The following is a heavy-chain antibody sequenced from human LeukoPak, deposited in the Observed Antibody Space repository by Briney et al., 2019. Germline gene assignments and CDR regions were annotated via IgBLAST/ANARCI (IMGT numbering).Heavy chain of an antibody. Sequence: SETPSLTCTVSGASISPYYWGWIRQPPGKGLEWIGSIYHSGSTYYNPSLKSRVTISVDTSKNQFSLKLSSVTAADTAVYYCARLHTAIYFDYWGQGTLVTVSS. D-gene: IGHD5-18*01. CDR3: ARLHTAIYFDY. J-gene: IGHJ4*02. CDR2: IYHSGST. CDR1: GASISPYY. V-gene: IGHV4-38-2*02.